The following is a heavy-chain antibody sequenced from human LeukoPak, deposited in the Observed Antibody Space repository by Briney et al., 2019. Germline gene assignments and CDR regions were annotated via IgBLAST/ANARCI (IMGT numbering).Heavy chain of an antibody. CDR2: ISSSSSYI. V-gene: IGHV3-21*01. CDR1: GFTFSSYS. Sequence: GGSLRLSCAASGFTFSSYSMNWVRQAPGKGLEWVSSISSSSSYIYYADSVKGRFTISRDNAKNSLYLQMNSLRAEDTAVYYCARDPSYSGNPGIWGQGTMVTVSS. CDR3: ARDPSYSGNPGI. D-gene: IGHD1-26*01. J-gene: IGHJ3*02.